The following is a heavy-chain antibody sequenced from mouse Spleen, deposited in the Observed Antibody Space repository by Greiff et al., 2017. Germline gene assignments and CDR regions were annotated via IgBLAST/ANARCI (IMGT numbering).Heavy chain of an antibody. V-gene: IGHV5-12*02. CDR3: ARHEGGIAWFAY. CDR1: GFTFSDYY. CDR2: ISNGGGST. J-gene: IGHJ3*01. Sequence: EVQVVESGGGLVQPGGSLKLSCATSGFTFSDYYMYWVRQTPEKRLEWVAYISNGGGSTYYPDTVKGRFTISRDNAKNTLYLQMSRLKSEDTAMYYCARHEGGIAWFAYWGQGTLVTVSA.